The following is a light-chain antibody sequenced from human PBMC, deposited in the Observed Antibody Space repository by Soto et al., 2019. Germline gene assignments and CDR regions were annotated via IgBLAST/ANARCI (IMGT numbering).Light chain of an antibody. Sequence: QSALTQPPSVSGAPGQGVTISCTGSSSNIGAGYDLHWYQQLPGTAPKLLIYANTHRPSGVPDRFSGSKSGTSASLAITGLQAEDEADYYCQSYDSSLSGSVFGGGTKLTVL. V-gene: IGLV1-40*01. CDR2: ANT. J-gene: IGLJ3*02. CDR3: QSYDSSLSGSV. CDR1: SSNIGAGYD.